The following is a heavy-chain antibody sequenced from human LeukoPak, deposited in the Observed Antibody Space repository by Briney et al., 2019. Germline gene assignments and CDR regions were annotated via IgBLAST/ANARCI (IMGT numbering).Heavy chain of an antibody. V-gene: IGHV3-30-3*01. CDR2: ISYEGSNK. CDR3: ARAQNQHSYKRHFDH. J-gene: IGHJ4*02. CDR1: RVIFSSYA. Sequence: GGSLRLSCAGSRVIFSSYAMHWGRQAPGKGLEWVAVISYEGSNKYYADSVKGRFTISRDNSKNTLYLQMDSLRTEDTAVYYCARAQNQHSYKRHFDHWGQGPLVAVSS. D-gene: IGHD5-18*01.